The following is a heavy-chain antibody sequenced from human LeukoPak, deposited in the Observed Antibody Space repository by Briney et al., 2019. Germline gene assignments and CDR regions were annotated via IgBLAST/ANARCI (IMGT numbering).Heavy chain of an antibody. CDR2: MNPNSGNT. CDR3: ASSGGYCSSTSCYNRLVYYYYGMDV. D-gene: IGHD2-2*02. J-gene: IGHJ6*02. V-gene: IGHV1-8*01. Sequence: ASVKVSCKASGYTFTSYDINWVRQATGQGLEWMGWMNPNSGNTGYAQKFQGRVTMTRNTSISTAYMELSSLRSEDTAVYYCASSGGYCSSTSCYNRLVYYYYGMDVWGQGTTVTVSS. CDR1: GYTFTSYD.